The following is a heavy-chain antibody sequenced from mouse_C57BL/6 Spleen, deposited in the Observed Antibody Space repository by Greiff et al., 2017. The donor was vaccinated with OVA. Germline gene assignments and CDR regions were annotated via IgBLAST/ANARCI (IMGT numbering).Heavy chain of an antibody. Sequence: EVHLVESGGGLVKPGGSLKLSCAASGFTFSDYGMHWVRQAPEKGLEWVAYISSGSSTIYYADTVKGRFTISRDNAKNTLFLQMTSLRSEDTAMYYCATYYGSSLDYWGQVTTLTVSS. D-gene: IGHD1-1*01. J-gene: IGHJ2*01. CDR3: ATYYGSSLDY. V-gene: IGHV5-17*01. CDR1: GFTFSDYG. CDR2: ISSGSSTI.